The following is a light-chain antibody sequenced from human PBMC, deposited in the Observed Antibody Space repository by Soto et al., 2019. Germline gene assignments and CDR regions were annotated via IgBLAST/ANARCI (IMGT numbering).Light chain of an antibody. V-gene: IGKV2-28*01. CDR1: QSLLQSNGNNH. CDR3: LQAAQCPLT. Sequence: DIVLTQSPFSLPVTPGEPASISCRSSQSLLQSNGNNHVDWYLQRPGQSPQLLLYLASSRACGVPERFSGSGSGTEFSLKISSVEAEDFGVYYCLQAAQCPLTFGPGTRLEIK. CDR2: LAS. J-gene: IGKJ5*01.